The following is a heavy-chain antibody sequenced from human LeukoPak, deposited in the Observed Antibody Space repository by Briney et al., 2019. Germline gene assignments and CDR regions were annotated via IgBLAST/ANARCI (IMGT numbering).Heavy chain of an antibody. CDR1: GGSFSGYY. CDR3: ARRLEGWLHFQYYFDY. V-gene: IGHV4-34*01. D-gene: IGHD5-12*01. CDR2: INHSGST. J-gene: IGHJ4*02. Sequence: SETLSLTCAVYGGSFSGYYWSWIRQPPGKGLEWIGEINHSGSTNYNPSLKSRVTISVDTSKNQFSLKLSSVTAADTAVYYCARRLEGWLHFQYYFDYWGQGTLVTVSS.